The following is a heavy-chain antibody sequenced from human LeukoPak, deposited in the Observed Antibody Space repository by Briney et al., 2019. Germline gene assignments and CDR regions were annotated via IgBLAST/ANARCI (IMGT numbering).Heavy chain of an antibody. J-gene: IGHJ6*02. CDR1: GGSISSGGYS. Sequence: PSETLSLTCAVSGGSISSGGYSWSWIRQPPGKGLEWIGYIYHSGSTYYNPSLKSRVTISVDRSKNQFSLKLSSVTAADTAVYYCARMYPPYYGMDVWGQGTTVTVSS. CDR3: ARMYPPYYGMDV. CDR2: IYHSGST. V-gene: IGHV4-30-2*01. D-gene: IGHD2-2*01.